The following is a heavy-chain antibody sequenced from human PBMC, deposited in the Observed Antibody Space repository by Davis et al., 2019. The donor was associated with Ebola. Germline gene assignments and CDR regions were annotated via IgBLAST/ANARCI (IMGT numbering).Heavy chain of an antibody. CDR3: AAADIVVVVDGTSYPHAFDT. J-gene: IGHJ3*02. CDR2: ISSSSNYI. CDR1: GFTFSSYY. D-gene: IGHD2-15*01. V-gene: IGHV3-21*01. Sequence: GGSLRLSCAASGFTFSSYYMNWARQAPGKGLEWVSSISSSSNYIYYADSMKGRFTISRDNAKNSLFLQMNSLRAEDTAVYYCAAADIVVVVDGTSYPHAFDTWGQGTVVTVSS.